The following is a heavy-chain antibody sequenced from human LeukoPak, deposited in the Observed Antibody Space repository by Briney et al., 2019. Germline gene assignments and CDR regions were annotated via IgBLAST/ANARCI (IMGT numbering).Heavy chain of an antibody. D-gene: IGHD1-7*01. Sequence: PGGSLRLSCAASGFSFSMYSMSWIRQAPGKGLEWIGNIYHTESTNYNPSLKSRVTISVDTSKNQFSLKLSSVTAADTAVYYCARDSIHRRTTPFDYWGQGTLVTVSS. V-gene: IGHV4-38-2*02. J-gene: IGHJ4*02. CDR3: ARDSIHRRTTPFDY. CDR2: IYHTEST. CDR1: GFSFSMYS.